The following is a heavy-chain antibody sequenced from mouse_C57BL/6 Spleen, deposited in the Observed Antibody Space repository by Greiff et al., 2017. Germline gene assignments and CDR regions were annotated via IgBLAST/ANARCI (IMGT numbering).Heavy chain of an antibody. CDR2: IYPGDGAT. V-gene: IGHV1-80*01. J-gene: IGHJ2*01. Sequence: VQLQESGAELVKPGASVKISCKASGYAFSSYWMNWVKQRPGKGLEWIGQIYPGDGATNYNGKFKGKATLTADKSSSTAYMQLSSLTSEDAAVYFCARRGTTVAFDDWGQGTTLTVSS. CDR3: ARRGTTVAFDD. D-gene: IGHD1-1*01. CDR1: GYAFSSYW.